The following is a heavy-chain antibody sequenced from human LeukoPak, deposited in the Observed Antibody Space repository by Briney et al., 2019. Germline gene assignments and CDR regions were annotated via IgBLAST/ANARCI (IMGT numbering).Heavy chain of an antibody. CDR2: LSNTGSDI. V-gene: IGHV3-11*01. J-gene: IGHJ6*02. Sequence: GGSLRLTCAVSGFTFSDHYMTWIRQAPGKGLEYISYLSNTGSDISYADSVKGRFSISRDNAKNSLYLQMNSLRAEDTALYHCARNNGMDVWGQGTTVIVSS. CDR1: GFTFSDHY. CDR3: ARNNGMDV.